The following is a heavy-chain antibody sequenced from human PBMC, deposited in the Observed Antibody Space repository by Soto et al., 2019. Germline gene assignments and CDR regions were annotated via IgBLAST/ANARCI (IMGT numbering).Heavy chain of an antibody. J-gene: IGHJ4*02. CDR2: IYSAGST. V-gene: IGHV3-53*01. CDR3: SRASEPDYSSAIFFDI. D-gene: IGHD4-4*01. CDR1: ARTLSSSY. Sequence: EGSLRLSCAASARTLSSSYMSWVRQAPGKCLQWVAVIYSAGSTYYANSVKGRFTISRDISTNMVYLQMSRLTHEDTAVYYCSRASEPDYSSAIFFDIWGQGALVTVSS.